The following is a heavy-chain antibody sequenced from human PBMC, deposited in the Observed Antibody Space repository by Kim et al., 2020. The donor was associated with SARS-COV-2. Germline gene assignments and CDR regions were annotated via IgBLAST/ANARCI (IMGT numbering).Heavy chain of an antibody. V-gene: IGHV3-11*04. CDR1: GFTFSDYY. J-gene: IGHJ6*02. Sequence: GGSLRLSCAASGFTFSDYYMSWIRQAPGKGLEWVSYISSSGSTIYYADSVKGRFTISRDNAKNSLYLQMNSLRAEDTAVYYCARSVEQQLAFPFYYYYYGMDVWGQGTTVTVSS. CDR2: ISSSGSTI. D-gene: IGHD6-13*01. CDR3: ARSVEQQLAFPFYYYYYGMDV.